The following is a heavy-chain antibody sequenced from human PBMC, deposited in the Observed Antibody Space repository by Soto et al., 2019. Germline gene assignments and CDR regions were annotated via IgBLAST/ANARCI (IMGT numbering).Heavy chain of an antibody. CDR3: AKDRDTAMALPYYFDY. CDR1: GFTFSSYA. CDR2: ISGSGGST. V-gene: IGHV3-23*01. Sequence: EVQLLESGGGLVQPGGSLRLSCAASGFTFSSYAMSWVRQAPGKGLEWVSAISGSGGSTYYADTVKDRFTISRDNSKNTLYLQMNSLRAEDTAVYYCAKDRDTAMALPYYFDYWGQGTLVTVSS. D-gene: IGHD5-18*01. J-gene: IGHJ4*02.